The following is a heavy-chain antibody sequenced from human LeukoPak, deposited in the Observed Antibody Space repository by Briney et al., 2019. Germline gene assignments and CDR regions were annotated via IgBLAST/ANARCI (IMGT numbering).Heavy chain of an antibody. CDR1: GFSFSDAW. V-gene: IGHV3-15*04. Sequence: GGSLRLSCAASGFSFSDAWMSWVRQIPGKGPERVGRIESKTDGGTTDYAAPVKGRFTISRDDSTNTLYLQMNSLKSEDTAVYYCTTYGSGRKFDYWGQGILVTVSS. CDR2: IESKTDGGTT. CDR3: TTYGSGRKFDY. J-gene: IGHJ4*02. D-gene: IGHD3-10*01.